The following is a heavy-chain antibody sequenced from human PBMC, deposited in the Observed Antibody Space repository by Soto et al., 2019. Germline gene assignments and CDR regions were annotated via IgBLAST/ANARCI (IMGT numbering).Heavy chain of an antibody. CDR2: INSDGSST. Sequence: EVQLVESGGGLVQPGGSLRLSCAASGFTFSSYWMHWVRQAPGKGLVWVSRINSDGSSTSYADSVKGRFTTSRDNAKNTLYLQMNSLRAEDTAVYYCATQDVLRFLEWSKTPFDYWGQGTLVTVSS. V-gene: IGHV3-74*01. CDR1: GFTFSSYW. J-gene: IGHJ4*02. D-gene: IGHD3-3*01. CDR3: ATQDVLRFLEWSKTPFDY.